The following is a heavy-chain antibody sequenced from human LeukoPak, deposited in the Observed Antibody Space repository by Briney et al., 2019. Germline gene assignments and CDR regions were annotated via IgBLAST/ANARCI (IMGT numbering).Heavy chain of an antibody. CDR2: VRVKGYGATT. CDR1: GFTFGDYA. J-gene: IGHJ4*02. D-gene: IGHD4-23*01. CDR3: TRGGYGGGSFDY. V-gene: IGHV3-49*04. Sequence: GGSLRLSCTASGFTFGDYAMSWVRQAPGKGLEGVGFVRVKGYGATTEYAVSVKGRFTISRDDSKSIAYLKMNSLKTDDTGVYYCTRGGYGGGSFDYWGQGTLVTVSS.